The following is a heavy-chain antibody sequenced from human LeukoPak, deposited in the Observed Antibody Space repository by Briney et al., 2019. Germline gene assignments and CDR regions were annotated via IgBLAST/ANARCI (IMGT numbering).Heavy chain of an antibody. CDR3: ARNSPPYYYYYMDV. Sequence: SETLSLTCTVSGGSISRYYWNWIRQPPGKELEWIGYIYYSGSTNYNPSLTSRVTISVDTSKNQFSLKLKSVTAADTAVYYCARNSPPYYYYYMDVWGKGTTVTVSS. J-gene: IGHJ6*03. CDR2: IYYSGST. CDR1: GGSISRYY. D-gene: IGHD2/OR15-2a*01. V-gene: IGHV4-59*01.